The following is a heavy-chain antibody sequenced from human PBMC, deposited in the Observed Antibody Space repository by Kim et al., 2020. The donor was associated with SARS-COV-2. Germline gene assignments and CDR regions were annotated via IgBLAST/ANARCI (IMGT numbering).Heavy chain of an antibody. J-gene: IGHJ6*02. CDR2: INAGNGNT. CDR3: ARTRKEYYGMDV. CDR1: GYTFTSYA. Sequence: ASVKVSCKASGYTFTSYAMHWVRQAPGQRLEWMGWINAGNGNTKYSQKFQGRVTITRDTSASTAYMELSSLRSEDTAVYYCARTRKEYYGMDVWGQGTTVTVSS. V-gene: IGHV1-3*01.